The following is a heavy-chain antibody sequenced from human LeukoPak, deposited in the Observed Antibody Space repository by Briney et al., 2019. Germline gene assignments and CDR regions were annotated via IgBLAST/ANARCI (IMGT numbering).Heavy chain of an antibody. CDR1: GFTFSSYA. CDR2: ISGSGGTT. J-gene: IGHJ4*02. Sequence: PGGSLRLSCAASGFTFSSYAMSWVRQAPGKGLEWVSVISGSGGTTHYADSVKGRFSISRDNSKNTLYLATNSLRAEDTAVYYCARGWSGWYLFGNWGQGTLVTVSS. V-gene: IGHV3-23*01. D-gene: IGHD6-19*01. CDR3: ARGWSGWYLFGN.